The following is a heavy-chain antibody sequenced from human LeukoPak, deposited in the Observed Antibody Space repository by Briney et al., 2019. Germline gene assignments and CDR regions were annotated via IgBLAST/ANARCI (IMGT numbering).Heavy chain of an antibody. CDR2: INTNTGYP. CDR1: GYTFTSYA. D-gene: IGHD2-2*01. V-gene: IGHV7-4-1*02. CDR3: ARDGHHCSSTSCYEDY. J-gene: IGHJ4*02. Sequence: GASVKVSCKASGYTFTSYAMNWVRQAPGQGLEWMGWINTNTGYPTYAQGFTGRFVFSLDTSVSTAYLQISSLKAEDTAVYYCARDGHHCSSTSCYEDYWGQGTLVTVSS.